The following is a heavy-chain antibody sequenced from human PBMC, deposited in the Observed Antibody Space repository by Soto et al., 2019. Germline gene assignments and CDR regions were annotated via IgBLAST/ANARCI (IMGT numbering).Heavy chain of an antibody. CDR2: ISAYNGNT. V-gene: IGHV1-18*01. CDR1: GYTFTSYG. J-gene: IGHJ5*02. Sequence: GASVKVSCKASGYTFTSYGISCVRQAPGQGLEWMGWISAYNGNTNYAQKLQGRVTMTTDTSTSTAYMELRSLRSDDTAVYYCARVRGSSSSRADNWFDPWGQGTLVTVSS. CDR3: ARVRGSSSSRADNWFDP. D-gene: IGHD6-6*01.